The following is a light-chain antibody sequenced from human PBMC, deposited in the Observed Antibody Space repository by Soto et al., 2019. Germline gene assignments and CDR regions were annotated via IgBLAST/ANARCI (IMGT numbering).Light chain of an antibody. J-gene: IGKJ4*01. CDR2: AAS. Sequence: DIQMTQSPSSVSASVGDRVTITCRASQGINNWLAWYQQKPGKAPELLIYAASYLQSGVPSRFSGSGSGTDFTLTISSLQPEDFATYFCKQSSAFPRTVGGGTKVDIK. CDR1: QGINNW. CDR3: KQSSAFPRT. V-gene: IGKV1-12*01.